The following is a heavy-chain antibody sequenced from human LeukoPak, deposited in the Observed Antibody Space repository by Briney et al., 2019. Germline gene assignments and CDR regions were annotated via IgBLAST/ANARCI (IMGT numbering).Heavy chain of an antibody. V-gene: IGHV4-30-4*01. D-gene: IGHD2-2*01. J-gene: IGHJ4*02. Sequence: SQTLSLTCTVSGGFISSGDYIWSWIRQPPGKGLEWIGYIYYSGSGSTFYNPSLKSRITISVDTSKNHFSLRPSSVTAADTAVYYCARGPYCSSTSCYPRYYFDHWGQGTLVTVSS. CDR3: ARGPYCSSTSCYPRYYFDH. CDR2: IYYSGSGST. CDR1: GGFISSGDYI.